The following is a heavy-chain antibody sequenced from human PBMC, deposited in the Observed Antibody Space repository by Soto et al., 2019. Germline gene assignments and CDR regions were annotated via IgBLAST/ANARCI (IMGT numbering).Heavy chain of an antibody. CDR2: ISDSGSSI. Sequence: QVQLVESGGSLVKPGGSLRHSCAASGFTFSDYYMSWIRQAPGKGLEWVSYISDSGSSIYYADSVKGRFTISRDNAKNSLSLQMNSLRAEDTAVYYCARGISMVVVITPPGIDVWGQGITVTVSS. CDR3: ARGISMVVVITPPGIDV. V-gene: IGHV3-11*01. CDR1: GFTFSDYY. J-gene: IGHJ6*02. D-gene: IGHD3-22*01.